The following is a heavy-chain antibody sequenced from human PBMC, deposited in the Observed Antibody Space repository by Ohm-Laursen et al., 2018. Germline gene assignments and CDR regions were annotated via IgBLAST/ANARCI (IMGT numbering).Heavy chain of an antibody. J-gene: IGHJ6*02. CDR3: AREVSYYDSGGYYLTSMDV. CDR1: GGSISSYY. V-gene: IGHV4-59*12. D-gene: IGHD3-22*01. Sequence: TLSLTCTVSGGSISSYYWTWIRQPPGKGLEWIGYIYYSGNTNYNPSLKSRVTISVDMSKNQFSLKLSSVTAADTAVYYCAREVSYYDSGGYYLTSMDVWGQGTTVTVSS. CDR2: IYYSGNT.